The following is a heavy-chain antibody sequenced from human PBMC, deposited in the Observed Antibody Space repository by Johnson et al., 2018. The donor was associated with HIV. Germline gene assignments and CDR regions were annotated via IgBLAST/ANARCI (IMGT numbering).Heavy chain of an antibody. Sequence: QLVESGGGVVQPGGSLRLSCAASGFTFDDYDMIWVRQGPGKGLEWVSVIYSGGSTYYADSVKGRFTIPRDNSKKTLYLRMNSLRAEDTAVYYCARDNEVTNAFDIWGQGTMVTVSS. CDR1: GFTFDDYD. CDR3: ARDNEVTNAFDI. J-gene: IGHJ3*02. D-gene: IGHD4-11*01. V-gene: IGHV3-66*02. CDR2: IYSGGST.